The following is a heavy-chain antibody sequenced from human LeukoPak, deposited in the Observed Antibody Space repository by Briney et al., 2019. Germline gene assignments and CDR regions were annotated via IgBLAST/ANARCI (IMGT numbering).Heavy chain of an antibody. J-gene: IGHJ4*02. Sequence: GASVKVSGRASGYTFTGCYMHWVRQAPGQGLEWMGWINPNSGGTNYAQKFQGRVTMTRDTSISTAYMEPSRLRSDDTAVYYYARDTRIAAAVDYWGQGTLVTVSS. CDR2: INPNSGGT. CDR1: GYTFTGCY. D-gene: IGHD6-13*01. CDR3: ARDTRIAAAVDY. V-gene: IGHV1-2*02.